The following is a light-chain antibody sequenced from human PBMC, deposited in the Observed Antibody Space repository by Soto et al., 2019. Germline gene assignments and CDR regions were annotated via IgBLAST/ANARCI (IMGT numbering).Light chain of an antibody. V-gene: IGKV3-15*01. CDR3: QQYNNWPLT. J-gene: IGKJ4*01. CDR2: GAS. Sequence: EIVLTQSPGTLSLSRGERATLSCRASQSVSTNLAWYQQKPGQAPRLLIYGASSRATGIPARFSGSGSGTEFTLTISSLQSEDFAVYYCQQYNNWPLTFGGGTKV. CDR1: QSVSTN.